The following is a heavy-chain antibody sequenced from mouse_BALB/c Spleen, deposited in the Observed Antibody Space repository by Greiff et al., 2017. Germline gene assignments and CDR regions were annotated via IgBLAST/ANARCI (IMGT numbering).Heavy chain of an antibody. V-gene: IGHV1S81*02. Sequence: QVQLQQPGAELVKPGASVKLSCKASGYTFTSYYMYWVKQRPGQGLEWIGGINPSNGGTNFNEKFKSKATLTVDKSSSTAYMQLSSLTSEDSAVYYCTRGTNWYYFDYWGQGTTLTVSS. D-gene: IGHD4-1*01. CDR3: TRGTNWYYFDY. J-gene: IGHJ2*01. CDR1: GYTFTSYY. CDR2: INPSNGGT.